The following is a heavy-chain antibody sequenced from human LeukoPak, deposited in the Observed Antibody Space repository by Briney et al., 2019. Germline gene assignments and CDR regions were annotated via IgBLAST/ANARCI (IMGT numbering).Heavy chain of an antibody. CDR1: GYTLISYG. CDR2: ISAYNGNT. Sequence: ASVKVSCKPSGYTLISYGNSWLRQAPRQGLEWMGWISAYNGNTNYAQKLQGRVTMTTDTSTSTAYMELRSLRSDDTAMYYCARALQVAAIGRSPVHYMDVWGKGTTVTVSS. D-gene: IGHD6-19*01. V-gene: IGHV1-18*01. J-gene: IGHJ6*03. CDR3: ARALQVAAIGRSPVHYMDV.